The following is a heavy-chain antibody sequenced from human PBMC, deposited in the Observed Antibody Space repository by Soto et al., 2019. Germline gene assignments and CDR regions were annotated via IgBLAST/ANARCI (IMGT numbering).Heavy chain of an antibody. D-gene: IGHD6-19*01. J-gene: IGHJ6*02. CDR2: ISAYNGNT. Sequence: GASVKVSCKASGYTFTSYGISWVRQAPGQGLEWMGWISAYNGNTNYAQKLQGRLTMTTDTSTSTAYMELRSLRSDDTAVYYCARRVAEQWLVRTHYGMDVWGQGTTVTVSS. CDR1: GYTFTSYG. CDR3: ARRVAEQWLVRTHYGMDV. V-gene: IGHV1-18*01.